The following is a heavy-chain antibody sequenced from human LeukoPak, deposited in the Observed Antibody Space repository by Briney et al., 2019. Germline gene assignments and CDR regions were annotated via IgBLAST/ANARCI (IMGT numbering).Heavy chain of an antibody. V-gene: IGHV4-34*01. CDR3: VTSSHYCLKN. J-gene: IGHJ4*02. D-gene: IGHD2/OR15-2a*01. CDR1: GGSFSGYY. CDR2: IYHGGTT. Sequence: SETLSLTCAVYGGSFSGYYWSWIRQPPGKGLEWIGEIYHGGTTNYNPSLRSRVTISVDKSKNVFSLDLSSVTAADTAIYYCVTSSHYCLKNWGQGTLVTVSS.